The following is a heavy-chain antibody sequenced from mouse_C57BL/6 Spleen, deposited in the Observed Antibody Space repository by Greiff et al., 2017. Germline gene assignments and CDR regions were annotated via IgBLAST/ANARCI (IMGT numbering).Heavy chain of an antibody. Sequence: QVQLQQSGPELVKPGASVKLSCKASGYTFTSYDINWVKQRPGQGLEWIGWIYPRDGSTKYNAKFKGKATLTVDTSSSTAYMELHSLTSEDSAVYFCARYHYGSPMDYWGQGTSVTVSS. CDR1: GYTFTSYD. V-gene: IGHV1-85*01. J-gene: IGHJ4*01. CDR3: ARYHYGSPMDY. CDR2: IYPRDGST. D-gene: IGHD1-1*01.